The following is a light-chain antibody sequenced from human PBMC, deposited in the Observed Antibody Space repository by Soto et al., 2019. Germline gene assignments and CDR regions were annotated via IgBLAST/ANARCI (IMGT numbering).Light chain of an antibody. Sequence: QAVVTQEPSLTVSPGGTVTLTCGSSTGAVTSGHYPYWFQQKPGQAPRTLIYDTSNKHSWTPARFSGSLLGGKAALTLSGAQPEDEAEYYCLLSYSGAHWVFGGGIKVTVL. CDR1: TGAVTSGHY. J-gene: IGLJ3*02. CDR3: LLSYSGAHWV. V-gene: IGLV7-46*01. CDR2: DTS.